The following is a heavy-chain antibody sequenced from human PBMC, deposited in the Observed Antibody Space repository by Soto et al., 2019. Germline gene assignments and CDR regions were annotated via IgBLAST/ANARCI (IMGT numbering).Heavy chain of an antibody. V-gene: IGHV3-30-3*01. D-gene: IGHD3-22*01. CDR3: ARDPASSGYSGFDY. CDR2: ISYDGSNK. J-gene: IGHJ4*02. CDR1: GFTFSSYA. Sequence: QVQLVESGGGVVEPGRSLRLSCAASGFTFSSYAMHWVRQAPGKGLAWVAVISYDGSNKYYADSVKGRFTNSRDNSKNTLYLQMNSLSAEDTAVYYCARDPASSGYSGFDYWGQGTLVTVSS.